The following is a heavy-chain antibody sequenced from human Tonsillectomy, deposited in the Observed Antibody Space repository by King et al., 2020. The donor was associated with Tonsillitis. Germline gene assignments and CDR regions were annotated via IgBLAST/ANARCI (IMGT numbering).Heavy chain of an antibody. V-gene: IGHV5-51*01. Sequence: EVQLVESGTEVKKPGESLTISCQGSGYRFASYWIGWVRQMPGKGLEWMGIIQPGDSDTRYSPSFEGQVIFSVDKSINTAYLQWISLQASDTAIYYCAAAKWGSYFDYWGQVTPVTVSS. J-gene: IGHJ4*02. CDR2: IQPGDSDT. D-gene: IGHD7-27*01. CDR3: AAAKWGSYFDY. CDR1: GYRFASYW.